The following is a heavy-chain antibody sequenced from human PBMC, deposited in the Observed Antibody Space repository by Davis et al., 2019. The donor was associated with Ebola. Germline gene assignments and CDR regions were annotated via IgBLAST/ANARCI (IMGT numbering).Heavy chain of an antibody. CDR3: ARDRGGYDSRDFDY. Sequence: SLKISCAASGFTFDDYAMHWVRQAPGKGLEWVSGISWNSGSIGYADSVKGRFTISRDNAKNSLYLQMNSLRAEDTAVYYCARDRGGYDSRDFDYWGQGTLVTVSS. J-gene: IGHJ4*02. V-gene: IGHV3-9*01. CDR2: ISWNSGSI. CDR1: GFTFDDYA. D-gene: IGHD5-12*01.